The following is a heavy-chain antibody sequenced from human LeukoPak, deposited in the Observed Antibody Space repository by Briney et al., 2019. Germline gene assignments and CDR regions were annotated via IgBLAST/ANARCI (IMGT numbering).Heavy chain of an antibody. D-gene: IGHD2-15*01. V-gene: IGHV3-23*01. CDR1: GFTFTSYA. CDR2: ISGSGGNT. CDR3: ATRQFCSGGTCYGLSF. J-gene: IGHJ3*01. Sequence: GGSLRLSCAASGFTFTSYAMSWVRQAPGKGLEWVSAISGSGGNTYYADSVKGRFTISRDNSKNTLYLQMNSLRAEDTALYFCATRQFCSGGTCYGLSFWGQGTMVTISS.